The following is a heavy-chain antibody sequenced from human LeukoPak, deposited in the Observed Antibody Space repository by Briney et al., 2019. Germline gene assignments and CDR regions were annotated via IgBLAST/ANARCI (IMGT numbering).Heavy chain of an antibody. CDR1: GFTVSSNS. V-gene: IGHV3-53*01. Sequence: GGSLRLSCTVSGFTVSSNSMSWVRQAPGKGLEWVSFIYSDNTHYSDSVKGRFTISRDNAKNSLYLQMNSLRAEDTAVYYCAREVPDTAMIYYYYYYYMDVWGKGTTVTVSS. J-gene: IGHJ6*03. D-gene: IGHD5-18*01. CDR2: IYSDNT. CDR3: AREVPDTAMIYYYYYYYMDV.